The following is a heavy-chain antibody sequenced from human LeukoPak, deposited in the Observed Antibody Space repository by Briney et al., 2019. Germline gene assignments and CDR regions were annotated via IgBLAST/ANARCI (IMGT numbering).Heavy chain of an antibody. J-gene: IGHJ4*02. V-gene: IGHV1-69*05. CDR2: IIPIFGTA. D-gene: IGHD6-13*01. CDR1: GGTFSSYA. Sequence: SVKVSCKASGGTFSSYAISWVRQAPGQGLEWMGGIIPIFGTANYAQKFQGRVTITTDESTSTAYMELSSLRSEDTAVYYCASSIAAAGYYFDYWGQGTLVTVSS. CDR3: ASSIAAAGYYFDY.